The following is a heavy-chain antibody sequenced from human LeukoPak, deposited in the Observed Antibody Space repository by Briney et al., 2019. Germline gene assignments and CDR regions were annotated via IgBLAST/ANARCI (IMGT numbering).Heavy chain of an antibody. J-gene: IGHJ4*02. CDR3: ARGGYYDSTQN. CDR1: GYTFTSYG. D-gene: IGHD3-22*01. V-gene: IGHV1-18*01. Sequence: RASVKVSCKASGYTFTSYGISWVRQAPGQGLEWMGWISAYNGNTNYAQKFQGRVTMTRNTSISTAYMELSSLRSEDTAVYYCARGGYYDSTQNWGQGTLVTVSS. CDR2: ISAYNGNT.